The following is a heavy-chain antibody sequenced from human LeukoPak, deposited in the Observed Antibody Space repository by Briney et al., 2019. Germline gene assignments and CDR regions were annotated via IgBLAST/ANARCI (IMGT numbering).Heavy chain of an antibody. D-gene: IGHD2-15*01. J-gene: IGHJ4*02. CDR3: ARASKSGVVAATPYYFDY. CDR1: GGSITSYY. CDR2: IYYSGST. Sequence: SETLSLTCTVSGGSITSYYWSWIRQPPGKGLEWIGYIYYSGSTNYNPSLKSRVTISVDTSKNQFSLKLSSVTAADTAVYYCARASKSGVVAATPYYFDYWGQGTLVTVSS. V-gene: IGHV4-59*01.